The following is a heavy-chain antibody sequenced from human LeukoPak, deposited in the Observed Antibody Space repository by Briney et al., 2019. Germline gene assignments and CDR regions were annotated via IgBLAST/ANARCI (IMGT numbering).Heavy chain of an antibody. D-gene: IGHD4/OR15-4a*01. V-gene: IGHV4-59*08. Sequence: SPSETLSLTCTVSGGTISCYYWSWIRQPPGKGLEWIGYIYYSGSTNYNPSLKSRVTISVGTTKNQFSLKLSSVTAADTAVYYCARQDYPYAFDIWGQGTMVTVSS. CDR1: GGTISCYY. J-gene: IGHJ3*02. CDR2: IYYSGST. CDR3: ARQDYPYAFDI.